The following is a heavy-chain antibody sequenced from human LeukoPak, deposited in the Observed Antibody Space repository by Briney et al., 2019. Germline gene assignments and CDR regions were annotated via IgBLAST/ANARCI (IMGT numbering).Heavy chain of an antibody. CDR1: GYPFTGYY. V-gene: IGHV1-2*02. CDR2: INPNSGGT. D-gene: IGHD3-9*01. J-gene: IGHJ4*02. Sequence: ASVTVSCKASGYPFTGYYIHWVRQAPGQGLEWMGWINPNSGGTNYAQKFQGRVIMTRDTSFSTAYMDLSRLRSDDTAVYYCARGFDWLEYYFDYWGQGTLVTVSS. CDR3: ARGFDWLEYYFDY.